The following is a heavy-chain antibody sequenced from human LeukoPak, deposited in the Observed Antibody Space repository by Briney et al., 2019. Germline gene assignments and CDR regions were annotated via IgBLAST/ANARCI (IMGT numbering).Heavy chain of an antibody. V-gene: IGHV4-34*01. CDR1: GGSFSGYY. D-gene: IGHD2/OR15-2a*01. Sequence: SETLSLTCVVNGGSFSGYYWSWIRQPPGKGLEWIGEIDQSGTTNYNPSLMSGVAISIDTCKKQISLTLTSMTAADTAVYYCARDPQYYFGYGYFDTWGQGTRVTVSS. CDR2: IDQSGTT. J-gene: IGHJ4*02. CDR3: ARDPQYYFGYGYFDT.